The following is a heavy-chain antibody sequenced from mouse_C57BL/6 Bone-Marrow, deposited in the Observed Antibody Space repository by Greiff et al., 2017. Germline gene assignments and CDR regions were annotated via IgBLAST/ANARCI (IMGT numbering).Heavy chain of an antibody. CDR2: IDPENGDT. CDR1: GFNIKDDY. J-gene: IGHJ4*01. CDR3: TFSSGYVHHYAMDY. Sequence: VQLQQSGAELVRPGASVKLSCTASGFNIKDDYMHWVKQRPEQGLEWIGWIDPENGDTEYASKFQGKATITADTSSNTAYLQLSSLTSEDTAVYYCTFSSGYVHHYAMDYWGQGTSVTVSS. V-gene: IGHV14-4*01. D-gene: IGHD3-2*02.